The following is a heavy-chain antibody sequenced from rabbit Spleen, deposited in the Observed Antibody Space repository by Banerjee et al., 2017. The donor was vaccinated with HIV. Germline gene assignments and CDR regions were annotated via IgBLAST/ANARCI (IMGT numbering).Heavy chain of an antibody. D-gene: IGHD1-1*01. CDR2: IYAGSSGFT. V-gene: IGHV1S45*01. Sequence: QQQLEESGGGLVKPGGTLTLTCTASGIDFSSYYYMCWVRQAPGKGLEWIGCIYAGSSGFTYFATWAKGRFTISRTSSTTVTLQMTRLTAADTATYFCARDTSTSFSSYGMDLWGQGTLVTVS. CDR3: ARDTSTSFSSYGMDL. CDR1: GIDFSSYYY. J-gene: IGHJ6*01.